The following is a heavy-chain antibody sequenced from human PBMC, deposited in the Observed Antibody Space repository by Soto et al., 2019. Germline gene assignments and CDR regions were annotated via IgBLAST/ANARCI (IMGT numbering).Heavy chain of an antibody. D-gene: IGHD3-10*01. Sequence: QVQLVQSGAEVKKPGSSVKVSCKASGGTFSSYTISWVRQAPGQGLEWMGRIIPILGIANYAQKFQGRVTXTXTKSTSTAYMELSSLRSEDTAVYYCARRFATDDFDYWGQGTLVTVSS. V-gene: IGHV1-69*02. CDR1: GGTFSSYT. J-gene: IGHJ4*02. CDR3: ARRFATDDFDY. CDR2: IIPILGIA.